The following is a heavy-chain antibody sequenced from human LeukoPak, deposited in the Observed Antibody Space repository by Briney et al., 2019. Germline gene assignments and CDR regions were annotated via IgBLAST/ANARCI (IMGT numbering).Heavy chain of an antibody. CDR1: GFTFDNYG. CDR2: INWNGGST. CDR3: ARNGGSYSDY. J-gene: IGHJ4*02. D-gene: IGHD1-26*01. V-gene: IGHV3-20*04. Sequence: GGSLRLSCAASGFTFDNYGMSWVRQAPGKGLEWVSGINWNGGSTGYGDSVKGRFTISRDNAKNSLYLQMNSLRGEDTALYYCARNGGSYSDYWGPGTLVTVSS.